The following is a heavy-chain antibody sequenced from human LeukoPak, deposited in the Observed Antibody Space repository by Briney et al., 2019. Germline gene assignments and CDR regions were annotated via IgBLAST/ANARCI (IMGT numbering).Heavy chain of an antibody. CDR2: IYPGDSDT. CDR1: GYSFSSYW. J-gene: IGHJ4*02. D-gene: IGHD6-19*01. Sequence: GASLQISCKGSGYSFSSYWIGWVRPMPGKGLEWMGIIYPGDSDTRYSPSFQGQVTISADKSISTAYLQWSSLTASDTAMYYCARHRPYSSGWRHFDYWGQGTLVTVSS. V-gene: IGHV5-51*01. CDR3: ARHRPYSSGWRHFDY.